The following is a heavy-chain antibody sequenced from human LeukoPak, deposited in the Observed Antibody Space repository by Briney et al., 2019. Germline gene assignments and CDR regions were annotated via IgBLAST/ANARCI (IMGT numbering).Heavy chain of an antibody. CDR2: ISNSGST. D-gene: IGHD3-22*01. Sequence: SETLSLTCTVSGGSISSYYWSWIRQPPGKGLEWIGYISNSGSTNNNPSLKSRLTMSIDTSKNQFSLWLNSVTAADTAVYYCARAGSGYSFDNWGQGRLVTVSS. J-gene: IGHJ4*02. CDR3: ARAGSGYSFDN. CDR1: GGSISSYY. V-gene: IGHV4-59*01.